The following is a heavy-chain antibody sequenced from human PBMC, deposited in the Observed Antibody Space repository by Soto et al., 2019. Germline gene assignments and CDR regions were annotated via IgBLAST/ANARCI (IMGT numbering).Heavy chain of an antibody. CDR2: IRRSGDYT. J-gene: IGHJ6*02. CDR3: ARSTSLGGMDV. D-gene: IGHD1-1*01. Sequence: GGSLRLSCIASGFIFSTYSMNWVRQAPGKGLEWVSSIRRSGDYTYYADSLKGRFTISRDNAKNSLSLQMISLRAEDTAVYYCARSTSLGGMDVWGQGTTVTVSS. V-gene: IGHV3-21*01. CDR1: GFIFSTYS.